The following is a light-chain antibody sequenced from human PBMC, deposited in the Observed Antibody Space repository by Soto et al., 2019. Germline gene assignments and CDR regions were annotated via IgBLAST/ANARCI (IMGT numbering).Light chain of an antibody. V-gene: IGKV3-11*01. J-gene: IGKJ4*01. Sequence: EIVLTQSPATLSLSPGERATLSCRASQSVSSYLAWYQQKPGQAPRLLIYDASNRATGIPARFSGSGSGTDFTLTISSLEPEDFAVYYCQQRSNWPSLTFGGATTVEIK. CDR2: DAS. CDR3: QQRSNWPSLT. CDR1: QSVSSY.